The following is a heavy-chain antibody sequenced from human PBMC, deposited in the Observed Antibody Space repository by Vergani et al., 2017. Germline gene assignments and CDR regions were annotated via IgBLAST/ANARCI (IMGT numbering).Heavy chain of an antibody. D-gene: IGHD3-22*01. CDR1: GFSLSNARMG. Sequence: QVTLQESGPVLVKPTETLTLTCTVSGFSLSNARMGVSWIRQPPGKALEWLAHIFSNDEKSYSTSLKSRLTISKDTSKSQVVLTMTNMDPVDTATYYCARITDSSGSYYYYGMDVWGQGTTVTVSS. CDR2: IFSNDEK. V-gene: IGHV2-26*01. J-gene: IGHJ6*02. CDR3: ARITDSSGSYYYYGMDV.